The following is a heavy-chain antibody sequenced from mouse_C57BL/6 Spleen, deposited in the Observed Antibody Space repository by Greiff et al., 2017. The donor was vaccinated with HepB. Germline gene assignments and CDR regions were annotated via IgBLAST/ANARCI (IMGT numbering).Heavy chain of an antibody. CDR1: GYSITSGYY. CDR3: ARERTRTGYFDY. J-gene: IGHJ2*01. CDR2: ISYDGSN. Sequence: EVQLQESGPGLVKPSQSLSLTCSVPGYSITSGYYWNWIRQFPGNKLEWMGYISYDGSNNYNPSLKNRISITRDTSKNQFFLKLNSVTTEDTATYYCARERTRTGYFDYWGQGTTLTVSS. V-gene: IGHV3-6*01.